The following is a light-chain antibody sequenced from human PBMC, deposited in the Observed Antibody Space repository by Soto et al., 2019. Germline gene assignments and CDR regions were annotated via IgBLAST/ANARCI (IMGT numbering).Light chain of an antibody. CDR1: QSVSRNY. CDR2: AAS. J-gene: IGKJ2*02. Sequence: EIVLTQSPGTLSLSPGERATLSCRASQSVSRNYLAWYQQRPGQAPRLLIYAASSRATDIPDRFSGSGSGTDFTLTISRLEPEDFVVYYCQQYGSSPGTFGLGTKLEI. CDR3: QQYGSSPGT. V-gene: IGKV3-20*01.